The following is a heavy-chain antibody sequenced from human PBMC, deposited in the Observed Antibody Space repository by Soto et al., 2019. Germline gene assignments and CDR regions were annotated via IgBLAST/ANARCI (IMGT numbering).Heavy chain of an antibody. D-gene: IGHD3-16*01. CDR2: LTDDGKEK. Sequence: QVHLVESGGGVVQPGTSLRLSCVASGFTFSKYGMHWVRQAPGKGLEWVAILTDDGKEKYYADSVKGRFIISPDNSNNTLFLQMNTLSAEDTAVYYCAKVRFALKYYYGLDVWGQGTTVSVSS. CDR3: AKVRFALKYYYGLDV. CDR1: GFTFSKYG. V-gene: IGHV3-30*18. J-gene: IGHJ6*02.